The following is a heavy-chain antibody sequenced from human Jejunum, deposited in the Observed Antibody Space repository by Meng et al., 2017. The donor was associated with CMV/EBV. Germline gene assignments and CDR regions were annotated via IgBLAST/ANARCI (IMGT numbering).Heavy chain of an antibody. V-gene: IGHV3-11*01. J-gene: IGHJ3*02. CDR3: ARDIRHGGSDI. D-gene: IGHD3-10*01. CDR1: GFRLVDY. Sequence: SCVASGFRLVDYMSGIRQAPGKGLEWVAYLSGSGTTIYYADSVKGRFTVSRDNAKSSLYLQMNSLRAEDTAVYYCARDIRHGGSDIWGQGAMVTVSS. CDR2: LSGSGTTI.